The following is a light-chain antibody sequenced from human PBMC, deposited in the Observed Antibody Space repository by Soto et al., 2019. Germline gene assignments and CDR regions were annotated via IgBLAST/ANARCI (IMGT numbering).Light chain of an antibody. CDR2: AAS. Sequence: IQITQSPSSLSASVGDRVTIPCRASQGIRNELSWYQQTPGKAPKFLIFAASNLQSGVPSRFSGRGSGTDFTLTISSLQPEDFATYVCLQDDEYTFTFGGGTKVDIK. V-gene: IGKV1-6*01. CDR3: LQDDEYTFT. CDR1: QGIRNE. J-gene: IGKJ4*01.